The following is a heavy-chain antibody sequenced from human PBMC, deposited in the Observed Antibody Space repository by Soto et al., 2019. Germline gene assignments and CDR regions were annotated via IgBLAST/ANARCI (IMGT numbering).Heavy chain of an antibody. V-gene: IGHV3-15*01. J-gene: IGHJ6*02. CDR3: RRDIGIYGLDF. CDR2: IKSRTDGGTP. CDR1: GLSFTNAW. D-gene: IGHD1-26*01. Sequence: EVQLVESGGGLVKPGGSLRLSCVASGLSFTNAWMTWVRQAPGKGLEWVGRIKSRTDGGTPDYAAPVKGRFTISRDDSQNTLYLNMDSLKPEDTALYHCRRDIGIYGLDFWGQGTNVTVSS.